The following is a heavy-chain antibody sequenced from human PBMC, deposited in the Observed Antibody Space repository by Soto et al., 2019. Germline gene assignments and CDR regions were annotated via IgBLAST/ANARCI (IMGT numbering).Heavy chain of an antibody. V-gene: IGHV1-18*01. Sequence: IQLVQSGAEVKRPGASVKVSCKASGYTFNTFGISWVRQAPGQGLEWMGCISGYNAKRDYSRKLQGRITLTTDPSTNTSYMELRSLTSDDTAVYYCARGWGNYWGDDDYWGQGTLVTVSS. CDR2: ISGYNAKR. CDR3: ARGWGNYWGDDDY. D-gene: IGHD7-27*01. CDR1: GYTFNTFG. J-gene: IGHJ4*02.